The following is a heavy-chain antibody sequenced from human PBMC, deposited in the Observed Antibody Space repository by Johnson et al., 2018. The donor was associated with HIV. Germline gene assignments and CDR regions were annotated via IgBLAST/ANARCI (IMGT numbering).Heavy chain of an antibody. Sequence: VQLVESGGGLVKPGGSLRLSCAASGFTFSNAWMSWVRQAQGKGLEWVGRIKSKTDGGTTDYAAPVKGRFNIYRDDSKNTLYLQMNSLRAEDTAVYYCARELTAHQPIYYYDSTRSAFDIWCQGTMVTVSA. CDR2: IKSKTDGGTT. CDR3: ARELTAHQPIYYYDSTRSAFDI. CDR1: GFTFSNAW. J-gene: IGHJ3*02. D-gene: IGHD3-22*01. V-gene: IGHV3-15*01.